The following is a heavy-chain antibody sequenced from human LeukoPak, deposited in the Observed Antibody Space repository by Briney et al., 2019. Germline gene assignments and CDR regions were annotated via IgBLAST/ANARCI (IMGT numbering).Heavy chain of an antibody. D-gene: IGHD3-22*01. CDR1: GGSFSGYY. CDR3: ARVGPDYYDVSDY. Sequence: SETLSPTCAVYGGSFSGYYWSWIRQPPGKGLEWIGEINHSGSTNYNPSLKSRVTISVDTSKNQFSLKLSSVTAADTAVYYCARVGPDYYDVSDYWGQGTLVTVSS. J-gene: IGHJ4*02. CDR2: INHSGST. V-gene: IGHV4-34*01.